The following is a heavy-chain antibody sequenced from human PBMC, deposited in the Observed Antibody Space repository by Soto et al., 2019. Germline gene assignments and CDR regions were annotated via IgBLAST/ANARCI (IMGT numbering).Heavy chain of an antibody. J-gene: IGHJ5*02. CDR1: GGSISSGDYY. CDR3: ARDIYHDSSGTNWFDP. Sequence: SETLSLTCTVSGGSISSGDYYWSWIRQPPGKGLEWIGYIYYSGSTYYNPSLKSRVTISVDTSKNQFSLKLSSVTAADTAVYYCARDIYHDSSGTNWFDPWGQGTLVPVSS. CDR2: IYYSGST. V-gene: IGHV4-30-4*01. D-gene: IGHD3-22*01.